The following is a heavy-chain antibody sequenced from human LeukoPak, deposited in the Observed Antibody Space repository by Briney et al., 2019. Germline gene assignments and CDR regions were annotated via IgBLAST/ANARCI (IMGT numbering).Heavy chain of an antibody. Sequence: GRSLRLSCAASGFTFSSYGMHWVRQAPGKGLECVAALSHDGSNEYYADSVKGRFTISRDNSKNTLYLQMNSLRAEDRAVYYCAKDGYYGSGSFPDYWGQGTLVTVSS. CDR3: AKDGYYGSGSFPDY. V-gene: IGHV3-30*18. CDR2: LSHDGSNE. J-gene: IGHJ4*02. CDR1: GFTFSSYG. D-gene: IGHD3-10*01.